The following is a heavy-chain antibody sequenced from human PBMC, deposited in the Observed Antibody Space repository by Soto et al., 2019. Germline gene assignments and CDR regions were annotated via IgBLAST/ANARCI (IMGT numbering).Heavy chain of an antibody. J-gene: IGHJ4*01. CDR1: GFSFRDHS. Sequence: GGSLRLSCVGSGFSFRDHSMNWVRQPPGKGLQWISYISSSSENIYYADSVKGRFTVSRDSAKNTLFLQMNSLRDDDSAIYYCARLPKGSVVTGWGQGSLVTVSS. CDR2: ISSSSENI. CDR3: ARLPKGSVVTG. V-gene: IGHV3-48*02. D-gene: IGHD2-21*02.